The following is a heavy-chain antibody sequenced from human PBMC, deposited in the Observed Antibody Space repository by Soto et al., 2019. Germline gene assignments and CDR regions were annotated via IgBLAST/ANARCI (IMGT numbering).Heavy chain of an antibody. CDR3: VRVTAVGVFQH. J-gene: IGHJ1*01. Sequence: SETLSLTCTVSGGSISSGDYYWSWIRQPPGKGLEWIGYISYSGSTYYDPSLKSRLTISVDTSKNQFSLKLTSVTAADTAVYYCVRVTAVGVFQHWGQGTLVTVS. CDR2: ISYSGST. CDR1: GGSISSGDYY. V-gene: IGHV4-30-4*01. D-gene: IGHD6-19*01.